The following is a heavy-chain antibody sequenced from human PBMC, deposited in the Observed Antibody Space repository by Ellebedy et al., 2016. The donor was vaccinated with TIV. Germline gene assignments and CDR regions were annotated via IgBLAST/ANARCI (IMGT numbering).Heavy chain of an antibody. CDR1: GFTFSSYA. Sequence: GGSLRLSXAASGFTFSSYAMHWVRQAPGKGLEWVAVISYDGSNKYYADSVKGRFTISRDNSKNTLYLQMNSLRAEDTAVYYCARGWTYYYDSSGYSGGDYWGQGTLVTVSS. V-gene: IGHV3-30-3*01. CDR2: ISYDGSNK. CDR3: ARGWTYYYDSSGYSGGDY. J-gene: IGHJ4*02. D-gene: IGHD3-22*01.